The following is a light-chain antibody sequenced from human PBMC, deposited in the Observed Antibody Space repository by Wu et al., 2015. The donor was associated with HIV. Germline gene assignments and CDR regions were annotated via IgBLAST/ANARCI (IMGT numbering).Light chain of an antibody. CDR2: DAS. V-gene: IGKV3-20*01. CDR1: YSVSSSK. Sequence: DIVLTQSPGTLSLSPGERATLSCRASYSVSSSKLAWYQQKVGQAPRLLIYDASSRATGIPDRFSGGGSGTDFTLTISRLEPEDFAVYYCQYYDSSGWTFGQGTKVEI. CDR3: QYYDSSGWT. J-gene: IGKJ1*01.